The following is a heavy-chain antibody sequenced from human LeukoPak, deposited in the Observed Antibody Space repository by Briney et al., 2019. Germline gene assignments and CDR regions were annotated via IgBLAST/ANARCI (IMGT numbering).Heavy chain of an antibody. V-gene: IGHV3-30*02. CDR1: GFTFSNHG. CDR2: ISYDGSSK. D-gene: IGHD4-11*01. J-gene: IGHJ4*02. CDR3: TRDSNYSFDY. Sequence: QPGGSLRLSCAASGFTFSNHGMHWVRQAPGKGLEWVAYISYDGSSKYYADSAKGRLTLSRDNSKNPVSLQMNSLRAEDTAVYYCTRDSNYSFDYWGQGTLVTVSS.